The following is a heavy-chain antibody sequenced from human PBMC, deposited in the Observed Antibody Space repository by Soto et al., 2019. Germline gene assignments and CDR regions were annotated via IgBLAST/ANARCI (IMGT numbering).Heavy chain of an antibody. CDR3: ARQGFGQLHGLVDV. D-gene: IGHD3-10*01. J-gene: IGHJ6*02. CDR1: GGAITIHY. Sequence: SEPLSLTCSVSGGAITIHYCSWFRQPPGKGLEWIGYIHHSGSTSYNPSLNSRVTMSVDTSKSQFSLKVSSVTAADTALYYCARQGFGQLHGLVDVWGPGTTVTVS. V-gene: IGHV4-59*08. CDR2: IHHSGST.